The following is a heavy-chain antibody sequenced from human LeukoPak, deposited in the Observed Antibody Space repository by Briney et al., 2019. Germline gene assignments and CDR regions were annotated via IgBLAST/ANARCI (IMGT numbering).Heavy chain of an antibody. CDR1: GGSFSGYY. V-gene: IGHV4-34*01. J-gene: IGHJ4*02. Sequence: PSETLSLXCAVYGGSFSGYYWSWIRQPPGKGLEWIGEINHSGSTNYNPSLKSRVTISVDTSKNQFSLKLSSVTAADTAVYYCARERITFGGVIVYLDYWGQGTLVTVSS. CDR2: INHSGST. D-gene: IGHD3-16*02. CDR3: ARERITFGGVIVYLDY.